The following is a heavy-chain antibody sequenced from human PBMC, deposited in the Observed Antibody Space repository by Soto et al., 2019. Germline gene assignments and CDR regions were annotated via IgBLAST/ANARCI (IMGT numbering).Heavy chain of an antibody. CDR3: AREGLNRGYYNWFDP. Sequence: PSETLSLTCTVSCGSISSYYWSWIRQPPGKGLEWIGYIYYSGSTNYNPSLKSRVTISVDTSKNQFSLKLSSVTAADTAVYYCAREGLNRGYYNWFDPWGQGTLVTSPQ. CDR2: IYYSGST. D-gene: IGHD3-3*01. CDR1: CGSISSYY. V-gene: IGHV4-59*01. J-gene: IGHJ5*02.